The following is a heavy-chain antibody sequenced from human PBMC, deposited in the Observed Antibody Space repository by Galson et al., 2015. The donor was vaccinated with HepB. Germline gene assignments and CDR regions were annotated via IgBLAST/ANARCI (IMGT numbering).Heavy chain of an antibody. D-gene: IGHD1-20*01. CDR3: ARILYNWNLNYYYGMDV. CDR1: GFTVSSDY. V-gene: IGHV3-66*02. Sequence: SLRLSCAASGFTVSSDYMNWVRQAPGKGLEWVSVIYTGGSTYYADSVKGRFTISRDNSKNTVYLQMNSLRPEDTAVYYCARILYNWNLNYYYGMDVWGQGTTVIVSS. J-gene: IGHJ6*02. CDR2: IYTGGST.